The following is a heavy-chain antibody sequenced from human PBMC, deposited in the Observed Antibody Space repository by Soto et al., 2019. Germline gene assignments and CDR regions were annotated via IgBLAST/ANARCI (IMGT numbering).Heavy chain of an antibody. V-gene: IGHV1-3*01. CDR1: GYTFTSYA. D-gene: IGHD6-13*01. CDR3: ARLTWGIAAAGTAPFGY. J-gene: IGHJ4*02. Sequence: ASVKVSCKASGYTFTSYAMHWVRQAPGQRLEWMGWINAGNGNTKYSQKFQGRVTITRDTSASTAYMELSSLRSEGTAVYYCARLTWGIAAAGTAPFGYWGQGTLVTVSS. CDR2: INAGNGNT.